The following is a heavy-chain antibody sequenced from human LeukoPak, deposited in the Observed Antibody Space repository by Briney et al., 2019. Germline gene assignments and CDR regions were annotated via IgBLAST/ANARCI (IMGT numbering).Heavy chain of an antibody. CDR1: GYSISSGYY. J-gene: IGHJ5*02. Sequence: SETLSLTRTVSGYSISSGYYRGWIRQPPGKGLEWIGSIYHSGRTYYNPSLKSRVTISVDTSKNQFSLKLISVTAADTAVYYCARDGDSSSVGWFDPWGQGTLVTVSS. V-gene: IGHV4-38-2*02. CDR2: IYHSGRT. D-gene: IGHD6-13*01. CDR3: ARDGDSSSVGWFDP.